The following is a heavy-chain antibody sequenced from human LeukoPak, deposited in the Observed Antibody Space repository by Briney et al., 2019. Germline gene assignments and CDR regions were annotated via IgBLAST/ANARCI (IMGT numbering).Heavy chain of an antibody. Sequence: PGGSLRLSCAASGFTFSTYAMSWVRQAPGKGLEWASGISGSGHRTYYADCLKGRFTISRDNSKSTLYLQMNSLTAEDTAVYYCAKLTTAAAGLFDYWGQGTLVTVSS. CDR3: AKLTTAAAGLFDY. J-gene: IGHJ4*02. CDR2: ISGSGHRT. D-gene: IGHD6-25*01. CDR1: GFTFSTYA. V-gene: IGHV3-23*01.